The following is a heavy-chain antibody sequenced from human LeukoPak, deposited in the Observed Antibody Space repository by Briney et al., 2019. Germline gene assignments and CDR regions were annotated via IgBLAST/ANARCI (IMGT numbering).Heavy chain of an antibody. Sequence: GESLKISCKGSGYSFTTYWIGWVRQMPGKGLEWLGIIYPGDSHTGYSPSFQGQVTISADKSITTAYLQWSSLEASDTAMYYCARTDSSGYRFDSWGQGTLVTVSS. J-gene: IGHJ4*02. CDR2: IYPGDSHT. V-gene: IGHV5-51*01. CDR1: GYSFTTYW. CDR3: ARTDSSGYRFDS. D-gene: IGHD3-22*01.